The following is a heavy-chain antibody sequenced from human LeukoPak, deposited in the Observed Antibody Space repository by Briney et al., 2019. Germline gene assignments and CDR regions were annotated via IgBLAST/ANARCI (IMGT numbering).Heavy chain of an antibody. CDR3: ARLRPWGSYSYYYYYMDV. CDR2: IYPGDSDT. CDR1: GYSFTNYW. J-gene: IGHJ6*03. D-gene: IGHD3-16*01. V-gene: IGHV5-51*01. Sequence: GESLKISCKGSGYSFTNYWIGWVRQMPGKGLEWMGIIYPGDSDTRYSPSFQGQVTISADKSISTAYLQWRSLKASDTAMYYCARLRPWGSYSYYYYYMDVWGKGTTVTVSS.